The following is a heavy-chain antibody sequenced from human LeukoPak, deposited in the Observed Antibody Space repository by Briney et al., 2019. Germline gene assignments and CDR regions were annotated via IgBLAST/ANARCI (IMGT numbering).Heavy chain of an antibody. CDR2: IIPIFGTA. CDR1: GGTFSGYA. D-gene: IGHD3-10*01. CDR3: ARGSGSYYAHNWFDP. J-gene: IGHJ5*02. V-gene: IGHV1-69*05. Sequence: ASVKVSCKSSGGTFSGYAISWVRQAPAQGLEWMGGIIPIFGTANYAQKFQGRVTITTDESTSTAYMELSSLRSEDTAVYYCARGSGSYYAHNWFDPWGQGTLVTVSS.